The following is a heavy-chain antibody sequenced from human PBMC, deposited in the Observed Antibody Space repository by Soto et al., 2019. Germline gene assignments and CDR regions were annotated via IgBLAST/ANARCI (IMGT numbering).Heavy chain of an antibody. CDR1: GGSISSSSYY. D-gene: IGHD3-9*01. CDR2: IYYSGST. J-gene: IGHJ4*02. CDR3: ARLDDILTGSVPAFDY. V-gene: IGHV4-39*01. Sequence: PSETLSLTCTVSGGSISSSSYYWGWIRQPPGKGLEWIGSIYYSGSTYYNPSLKSRVTISADTSKNQFSLKLSSVTAADTAVYYCARLDDILTGSVPAFDYWGQGTLVTVSS.